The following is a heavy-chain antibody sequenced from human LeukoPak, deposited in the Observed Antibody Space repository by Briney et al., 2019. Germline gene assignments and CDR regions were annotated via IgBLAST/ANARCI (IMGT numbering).Heavy chain of an antibody. CDR2: VYYTGST. J-gene: IGHJ4*02. D-gene: IGHD3-9*01. V-gene: IGHV4-59*01. CDR3: ARSQGKNDWSYFDS. CDR1: GGYISTDY. Sequence: PSETLSLTCTVSGGYISTDYWSWLRQPPGKGLEWIGYVYYTGSTNYNPSLTSRVTISVDTSKNQFSLKLGSVTAADTAVFYCARSQGKNDWSYFDSWGQGTLVTVSS.